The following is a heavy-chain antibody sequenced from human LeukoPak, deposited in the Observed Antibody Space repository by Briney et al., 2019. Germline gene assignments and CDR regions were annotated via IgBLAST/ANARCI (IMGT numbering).Heavy chain of an antibody. CDR1: GGSFSGFY. D-gene: IGHD2-2*02. J-gene: IGHJ4*02. V-gene: IGHV4-34*01. CDR3: TRSRDRQHQLLYEDHFYY. Sequence: PSETLSLTCAVYGGSFSGFYWNWIRQPPGKGLEWIGEINHSGSTNYDPSLKSRVTISVDTSKNQFSLKLTSVTAADTAVYYFTRSRDRQHQLLYEDHFYYWGQGTLVTVSS. CDR2: INHSGST.